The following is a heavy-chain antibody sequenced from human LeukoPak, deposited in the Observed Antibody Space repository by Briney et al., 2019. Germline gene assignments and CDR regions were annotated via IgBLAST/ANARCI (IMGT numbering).Heavy chain of an antibody. D-gene: IGHD5-12*01. CDR3: ARGGVATIFSPHNRWYFDL. CDR2: IYYSGST. V-gene: IGHV4-59*01. CDR1: GGFISSYY. Sequence: SETLSLTCTVSGGFISSYYWSWIRQPPGKGLEWIGYIYYSGSTNYNPSLKSRVTISVDTSKNQLSLKVTSVTAADTAVYYCARGGVATIFSPHNRWYFDLWGRGTLVTVSS. J-gene: IGHJ2*01.